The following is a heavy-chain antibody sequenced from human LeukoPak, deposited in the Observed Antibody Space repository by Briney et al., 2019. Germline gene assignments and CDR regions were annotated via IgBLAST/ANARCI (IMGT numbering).Heavy chain of an antibody. J-gene: IGHJ4*02. D-gene: IGHD5-24*01. CDR1: GFTFSDYY. CDR2: ISSSGSTI. Sequence: GGSLRLSCAASGFTFSDYYMSWIRQAPGEGLEWVSYISSSGSTIYYADSVKGRFTISRDNAKNSLYLQMNSLRAEDTAVYYCATVEMATITADYWGQGTLVTVSS. CDR3: ATVEMATITADY. V-gene: IGHV3-11*04.